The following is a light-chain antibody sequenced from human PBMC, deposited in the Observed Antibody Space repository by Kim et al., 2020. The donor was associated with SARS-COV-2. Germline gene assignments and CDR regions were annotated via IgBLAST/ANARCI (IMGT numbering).Light chain of an antibody. V-gene: IGLV3-1*01. Sequence: SYELTQPPSVSVSPGQTASITCSGDKLGDKYACWYQQKPGQSPVLVIYQDSKRPSGIPERFSGSNSGNTATLTISGTQAMDEADYYCQAWDGSTYVVFGGGTQLTVL. CDR3: QAWDGSTYVV. CDR2: QDS. CDR1: KLGDKY. J-gene: IGLJ2*01.